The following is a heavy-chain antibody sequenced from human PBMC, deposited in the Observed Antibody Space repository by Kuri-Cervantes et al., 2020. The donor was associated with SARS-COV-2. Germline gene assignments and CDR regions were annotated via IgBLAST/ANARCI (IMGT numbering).Heavy chain of an antibody. V-gene: IGHV3-66*01. Sequence: GESLKISCAASGFTVSSNYMSWVRQAPGKGLEWVSVIYSGGSKYYADSVKGRFTISRDNAKNSLYLQMNSLRAEDTAVYYCARGNTAQGYFDYWGQGTLVTVSS. J-gene: IGHJ4*02. CDR1: GFTVSSNY. CDR3: ARGNTAQGYFDY. D-gene: IGHD1/OR15-1a*01. CDR2: IYSGGSK.